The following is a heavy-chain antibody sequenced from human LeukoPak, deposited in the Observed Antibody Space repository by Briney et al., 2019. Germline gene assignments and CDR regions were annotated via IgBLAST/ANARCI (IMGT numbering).Heavy chain of an antibody. J-gene: IGHJ4*02. V-gene: IGHV4-39*01. CDR1: GASISSSSYY. D-gene: IGHD5-24*01. CDR3: ARRRLGYYFDY. CDR2: INPRGST. Sequence: SETLSLTCTVSGASISSSSYYWGYFRQPPGKGLEWIGEINPRGSTNYNPSLKSRVTLSADTSKNQFSLTLNSVTAADTAVYYCARRRLGYYFDYWGQGTLVTVSS.